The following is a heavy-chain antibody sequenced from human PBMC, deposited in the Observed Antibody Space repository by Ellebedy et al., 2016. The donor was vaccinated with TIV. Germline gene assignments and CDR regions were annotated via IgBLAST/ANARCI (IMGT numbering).Heavy chain of an antibody. J-gene: IGHJ5*02. Sequence: SETLSLTXTVSGGSISSYYWSWIRQPPGKGLEWIGYIYYSGSTNYNPSLKSRVTISVDTSKNQFSLKLSSVTAEDTAVYYCARGTLGGVDTAMVSWFDPWGQGTLVTVSS. CDR3: ARGTLGGVDTAMVSWFDP. CDR1: GGSISSYY. CDR2: IYYSGST. V-gene: IGHV4-59*01. D-gene: IGHD5-18*01.